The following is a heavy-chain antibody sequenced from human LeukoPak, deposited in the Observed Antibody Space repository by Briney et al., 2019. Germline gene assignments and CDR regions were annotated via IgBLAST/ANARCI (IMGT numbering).Heavy chain of an antibody. CDR3: ARGVYSGSYYGDY. CDR2: IYYSGST. Sequence: SETLSLTCTVSGGSISSSSYYWGWIRQPPGKGLGWIGSIYYSGSTYYNPSLKSRVTISVDTSKNQFSLKLSSVTAADTAVYYCARGVYSGSYYGDYWGQGTLVTVSS. CDR1: GGSISSSSYY. J-gene: IGHJ4*02. D-gene: IGHD1-26*01. V-gene: IGHV4-39*01.